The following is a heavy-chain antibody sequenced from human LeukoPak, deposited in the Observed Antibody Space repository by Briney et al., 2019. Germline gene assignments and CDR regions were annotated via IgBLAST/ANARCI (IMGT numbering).Heavy chain of an antibody. CDR1: GFTFSSYW. Sequence: PGGSLRLSCAASGFTFSSYWMHWVGQAPGKGPVWVSRINNDGSGTTYADSVKGRFTISRDDAKNTLYLQMNSLRAEDTAVYYCVRGGESTWSWGQGTLVTVSS. CDR3: VRGGESTWS. J-gene: IGHJ5*02. CDR2: INNDGSGT. V-gene: IGHV3-74*01. D-gene: IGHD2-15*01.